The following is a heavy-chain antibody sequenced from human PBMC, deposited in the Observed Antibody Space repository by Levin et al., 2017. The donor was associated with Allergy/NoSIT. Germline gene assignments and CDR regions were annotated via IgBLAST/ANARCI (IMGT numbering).Heavy chain of an antibody. D-gene: IGHD2-2*01. J-gene: IGHJ4*02. CDR1: GFTFDDYG. Sequence: TGGSLRLSCVASGFTFDDYGMAWVRQVPGKGLEWVSGLNWNGGTTGYADSVKGRFTISRDNAKNSLYLQMNSLRVEDTALYHCARVRSGLVVGDFWGQGTLVTVSS. CDR2: LNWNGGTT. V-gene: IGHV3-20*01. CDR3: ARVRSGLVVGDF.